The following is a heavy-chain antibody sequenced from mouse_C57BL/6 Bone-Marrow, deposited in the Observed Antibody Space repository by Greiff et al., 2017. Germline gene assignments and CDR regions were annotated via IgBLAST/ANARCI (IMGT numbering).Heavy chain of an antibody. Sequence: EVHLVESGGGLVKPGGSLKLSCAASGFTFSSYAMSWVRQTPEKRLEWVATISDGGSYTYYPDNVKGRFTISRDNAKNNLYLQMSHLKSEDTAMYYCARTPYDGSVDYWGQGTSVTVSS. CDR2: ISDGGSYT. J-gene: IGHJ4*01. V-gene: IGHV5-4*01. CDR3: ARTPYDGSVDY. D-gene: IGHD2-3*01. CDR1: GFTFSSYA.